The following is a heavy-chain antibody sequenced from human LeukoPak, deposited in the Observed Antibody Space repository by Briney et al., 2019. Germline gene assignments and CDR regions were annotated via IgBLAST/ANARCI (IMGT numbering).Heavy chain of an antibody. J-gene: IGHJ5*02. V-gene: IGHV4-4*07. D-gene: IGHD1-7*01. Sequence: PSETLSLTCTVSGGSISSYYWSWIRQPAGKGLEWIGRIYTSGSTNYNPSLKSRVTMSVDTSKNQFSLKLSSVTAADTAVYYCANLIGYNWNYGRGGWFDPWGQGTLVTVSS. CDR3: ANLIGYNWNYGRGGWFDP. CDR1: GGSISSYY. CDR2: IYTSGST.